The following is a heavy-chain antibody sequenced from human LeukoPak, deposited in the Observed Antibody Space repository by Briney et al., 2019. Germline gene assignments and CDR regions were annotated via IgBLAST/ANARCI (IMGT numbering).Heavy chain of an antibody. CDR2: INPSGGST. J-gene: IGHJ4*02. V-gene: IGHV1-46*01. Sequence: MGIINPSGGSTSYAQKFQGRVTMTRDTSTSTVYMELSSLRSEDTAVYYCARALSYGLDRDYWGQGTLVTVSS. D-gene: IGHD5-18*01. CDR3: ARALSYGLDRDY.